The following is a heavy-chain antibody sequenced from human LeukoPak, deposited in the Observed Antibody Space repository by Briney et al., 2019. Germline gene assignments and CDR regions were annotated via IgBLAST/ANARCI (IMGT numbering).Heavy chain of an antibody. V-gene: IGHV3-7*01. D-gene: IGHD3-9*01. CDR1: GFTFSSYW. J-gene: IGHJ4*02. CDR3: ARVADDILTGHFDY. CDR2: IKQDGSEK. Sequence: GGSLRLSCAASGFTFSSYWMSWVRQAPGKGLEWVANIKQDGSEKYYVDSVKGRFTISRDNAKNSLYLQMNSLRAEDTAVYYCARVADDILTGHFDYWGQGTLVTVSS.